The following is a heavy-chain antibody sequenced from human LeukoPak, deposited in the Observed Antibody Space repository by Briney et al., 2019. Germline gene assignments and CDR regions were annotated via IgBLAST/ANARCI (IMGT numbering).Heavy chain of an antibody. J-gene: IGHJ4*02. CDR1: GFTVSSNY. Sequence: GGSLRLSCAASGFTVSSNYMSWVRQAPGKGLEWVSSISSSSSYIYYADSVKGRFTISRDNAKNSLYLQMNSLRAEDTAVYYCARDRRDGYNYWGQGTLVTVSS. CDR3: ARDRRDGYNY. V-gene: IGHV3-21*01. D-gene: IGHD5-24*01. CDR2: ISSSSSYI.